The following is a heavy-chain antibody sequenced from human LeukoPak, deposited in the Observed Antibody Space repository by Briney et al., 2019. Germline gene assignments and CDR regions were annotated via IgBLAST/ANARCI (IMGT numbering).Heavy chain of an antibody. CDR2: ISGSSGTI. CDR1: GFTLSYYS. Sequence: GGSLRLSCAASGFTLSYYSLNWVRQAPGKGLEWVSYISGSSGTIYYADSVRGRFTVSRDNAKNSLYLQMNSLRDEDTAVYYCAKDFSTVVVPAATNSYYYYGMDVWGQGTTVTVSS. CDR3: AKDFSTVVVPAATNSYYYYGMDV. J-gene: IGHJ6*02. D-gene: IGHD2-2*01. V-gene: IGHV3-48*02.